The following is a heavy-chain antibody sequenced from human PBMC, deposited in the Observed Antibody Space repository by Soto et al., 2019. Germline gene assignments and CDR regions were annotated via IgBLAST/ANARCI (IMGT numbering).Heavy chain of an antibody. CDR3: AKDREGVEMATID. J-gene: IGHJ4*02. CDR2: ISGSGGST. Sequence: EVPLLESGGGLVQPGGSLRLSCAASGFTFSSYAMSWVRQAPGKGLEWVSAISGSGGSTYYADSVKGRFTISRDNSKNTLYLQMNSLRAEDTAVYYCAKDREGVEMATIDWGQGTLVTVSS. CDR1: GFTFSSYA. V-gene: IGHV3-23*01. D-gene: IGHD5-12*01.